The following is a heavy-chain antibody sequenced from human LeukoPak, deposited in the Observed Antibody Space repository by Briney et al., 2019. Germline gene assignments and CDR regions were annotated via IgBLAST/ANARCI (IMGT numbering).Heavy chain of an antibody. V-gene: IGHV3-30-3*01. CDR2: ISYDGSNK. J-gene: IGHJ3*02. CDR3: ARDLVYGGYFLVARKAAADAFDI. CDR1: GFTFSSYA. D-gene: IGHD5-12*01. Sequence: GRSPRLSCAASGFTFSSYAMHWVRQAPGKGLEWVAVISYDGSNKYYADSVKGRFTISRDNSKNTLYLQMNSLRAEDTAVYYCARDLVYGGYFLVARKAAADAFDIWGQGTMVTVSS.